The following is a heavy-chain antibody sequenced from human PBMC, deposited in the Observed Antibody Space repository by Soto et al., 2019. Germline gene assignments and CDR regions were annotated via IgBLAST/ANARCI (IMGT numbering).Heavy chain of an antibody. CDR2: IKQDGSDK. V-gene: IGHV3-7*01. CDR3: ARNRDYAFDY. CDR1: GFMFSNYW. D-gene: IGHD4-17*01. Sequence: GGSLRLSCAASGFMFSNYWMSWVRQAPGKGLEWVAIIKQDGSDKYYVDSVKGRFTISRDNAKNSLYLQMNSLRIEDAAVYYCARNRDYAFDYWGRGTLVTVSA. J-gene: IGHJ4*02.